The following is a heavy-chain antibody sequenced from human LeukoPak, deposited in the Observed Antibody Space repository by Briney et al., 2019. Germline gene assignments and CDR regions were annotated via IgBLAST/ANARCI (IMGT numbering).Heavy chain of an antibody. CDR3: ASWGYLMDV. J-gene: IGHJ6*04. CDR2: IYYSGST. D-gene: IGHD3-16*01. V-gene: IGHV4-30-4*07. CDR1: GGSISSSSYS. Sequence: TSETLSLTCTVSGGSISSSSYSWSWIRQPPGKGLEWIGYIYYSGSTYYNPSLKSRVTISVDTSKNQFSLKLSSVTAADTAVYYCASWGYLMDVWGKGTTVTISS.